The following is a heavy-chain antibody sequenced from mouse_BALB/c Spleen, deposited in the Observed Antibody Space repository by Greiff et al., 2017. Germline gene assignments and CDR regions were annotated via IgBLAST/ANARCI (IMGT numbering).Heavy chain of an antibody. V-gene: IGHV1-84*02. Sequence: VQRVESGPELVKPGASVKISCKASGYTFTDYYINWVKQKPGQGLEWIGWIYPGSGNTKYNEKFKGKATLTVDTSSSTAYMQLSSLTSEDTAVYFCARPIYYDYDGRGWFAYWGQGTLVTVSA. CDR3: ARPIYYDYDGRGWFAY. D-gene: IGHD2-4*01. CDR2: IYPGSGNT. J-gene: IGHJ3*01. CDR1: GYTFTDYY.